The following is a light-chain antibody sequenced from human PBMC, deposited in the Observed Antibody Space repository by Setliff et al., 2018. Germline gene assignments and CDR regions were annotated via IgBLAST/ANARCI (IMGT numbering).Light chain of an antibody. CDR3: CSYAGSYTYV. CDR1: SSDVGGYNY. J-gene: IGLJ1*01. V-gene: IGLV2-11*01. CDR2: DVS. Sequence: QSVLAQPRSVSGSPGQSVTISCTGTSSDVGGYNYVSWYQQHPGKAPKLMIYDVSKRPSGVPDRFSGSKSGNTASLTISGLQAGDEADYYCCSYAGSYTYVFGTGTKGTVL.